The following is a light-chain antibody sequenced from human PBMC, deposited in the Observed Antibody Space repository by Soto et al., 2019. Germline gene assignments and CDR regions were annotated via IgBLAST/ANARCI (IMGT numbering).Light chain of an antibody. CDR1: QSVGGSY. CDR3: HQYGTSART. J-gene: IGKJ2*01. V-gene: IGKV3-20*01. Sequence: EIVLTQSPGTLSLSPGERATLSCRASQSVGGSYLAWYQKKHGQAPRLLIYGASSRATGIPDRFSGSGSGTDFTLTISRLEPEDFAVYYCHQYGTSARTFDQGTKLEIK. CDR2: GAS.